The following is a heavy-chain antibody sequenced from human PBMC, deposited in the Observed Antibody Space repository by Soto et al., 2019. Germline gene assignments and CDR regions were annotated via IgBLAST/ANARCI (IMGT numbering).Heavy chain of an antibody. CDR1: GNTFTNHG. CDR2: IRPLNGKT. J-gene: IGHJ2*01. Sequence: QVKLVQSAAEVKKPGASVKVSCKASGNTFTNHGITWVRQAPGQGLEGMGWIRPLNGKTNYAQEFQGRFTMTTDTSTPTVYMALTSLSSDATAVYYFAIDSARDGYIYWFSELWGRGTLVTVSS. CDR3: AIDSARDGYIYWFSEL. V-gene: IGHV1-18*01. D-gene: IGHD5-12*01.